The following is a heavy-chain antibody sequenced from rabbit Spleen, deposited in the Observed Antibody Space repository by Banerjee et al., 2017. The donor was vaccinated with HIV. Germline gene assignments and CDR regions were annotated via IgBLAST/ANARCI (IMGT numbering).Heavy chain of an antibody. CDR3: ARDTGSSFSSYGMDL. D-gene: IGHD8-1*01. Sequence: QSLEESGGDLVKPGASLTLTCTVSGFSFNSDYDMCWVRQAPGKGLEWVACAYAGSSGSTYSATWAKGRFTISKTSSTTVTLQMTSLTAADTATYFCARDTGSSFSSYGMDLWGPGTLVTVS. CDR1: GFSFNSDYD. V-gene: IGHV1S40*01. CDR2: AYAGSSGST. J-gene: IGHJ6*01.